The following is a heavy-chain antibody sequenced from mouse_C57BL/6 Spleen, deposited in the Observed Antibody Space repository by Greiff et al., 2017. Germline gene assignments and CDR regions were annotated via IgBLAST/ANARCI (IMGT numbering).Heavy chain of an antibody. D-gene: IGHD1-1*01. CDR1: GYSFTGYF. J-gene: IGHJ3*01. CDR2: INPYNGDT. V-gene: IGHV1-20*01. Sequence: VQLKQSGPELVKPGDSVKISCKASGYSFTGYFMNWVMQSHGKSLEWIGRINPYNGDTFYNQKFKGKATLTVDKSSSTAHRELRSLTSEDSAVYYCARSDYYGSRGFAYWGQGTLVTVSA. CDR3: ARSDYYGSRGFAY.